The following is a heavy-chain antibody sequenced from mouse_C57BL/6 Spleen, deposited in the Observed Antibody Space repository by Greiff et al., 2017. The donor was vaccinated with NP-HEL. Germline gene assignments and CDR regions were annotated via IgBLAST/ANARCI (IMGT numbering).Heavy chain of an antibody. CDR3: VRQGVYGSSYLDY. J-gene: IGHJ2*01. CDR2: IRSKSNNYAT. V-gene: IGHV10-1*01. Sequence: VQLKESGGGLVQPKGSLKLSCAASGFSFNTYAMNWVRQAPGKGLEWVARIRSKSNNYATYYADSVKDRFTISRDDSESMLYLQMNNLKTEDTAMYYCVRQGVYGSSYLDYWGQGTTLTVSS. D-gene: IGHD1-1*01. CDR1: GFSFNTYA.